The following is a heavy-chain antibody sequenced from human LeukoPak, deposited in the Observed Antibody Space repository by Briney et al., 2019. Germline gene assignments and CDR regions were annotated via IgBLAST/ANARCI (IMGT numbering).Heavy chain of an antibody. D-gene: IGHD3-10*01. V-gene: IGHV4-61*02. Sequence: SQTLSLTCTVSGGSISSGSYYWSWIRQPAGKGLEWIGRIYTSGSTNYNPSLKSRVTISVDTSKNQFSLKLSSVTAADMAVYYCARRTVPGPHLHKGSGSYYGYWGQGTLVTVSS. CDR3: ARRTVPGPHLHKGSGSYYGY. CDR2: IYTSGST. J-gene: IGHJ4*02. CDR1: GGSISSGSYY.